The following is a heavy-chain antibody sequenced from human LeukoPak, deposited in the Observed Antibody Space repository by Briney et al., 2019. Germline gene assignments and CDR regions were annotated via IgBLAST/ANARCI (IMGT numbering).Heavy chain of an antibody. D-gene: IGHD3-22*01. CDR2: IYYSGST. V-gene: IGHV4-39*01. J-gene: IGHJ5*02. Sequence: SETLSLTCTVSGGSISSSSYYWGWIRHPPGKGLGWIGSIYYSGSTYYNPSLKSRVTISVDTSKNQFSLKLSSVTAADTAVYYCARNGSTYYCDRNWFDPWGQGTLVTVSS. CDR3: ARNGSTYYCDRNWFDP. CDR1: GGSISSSSYY.